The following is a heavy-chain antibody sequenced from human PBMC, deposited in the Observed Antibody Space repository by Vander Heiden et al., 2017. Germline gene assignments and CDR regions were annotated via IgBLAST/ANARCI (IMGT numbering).Heavy chain of an antibody. Sequence: QVQLVQSGAEVKKPGASVKVSCKASGYTFTSYYMHWVRQAPGQGLEWMGIINPSGGSTSYAQKFQGRVTMTRDTSTSTVYMELSSLRSEDTAVYYCARDQSIAGEDKLPGVLGPKFRYYYYGMDVWGQGTTVTVSS. D-gene: IGHD2-2*01. CDR2: INPSGGST. CDR3: ARDQSIAGEDKLPGVLGPKFRYYYYGMDV. V-gene: IGHV1-46*01. J-gene: IGHJ6*02. CDR1: GYTFTSYY.